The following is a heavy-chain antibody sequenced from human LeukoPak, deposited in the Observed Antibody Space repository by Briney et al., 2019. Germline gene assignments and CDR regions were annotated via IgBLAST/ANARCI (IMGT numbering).Heavy chain of an antibody. D-gene: IGHD6-19*01. CDR3: ARAAVAGEFDY. CDR1: GYTFTGYY. J-gene: IGHJ4*02. V-gene: IGHV1-2*02. Sequence: ASVKVSCKASGYTFTGYYMHWVRQAPGQGLEWMGWVNPTSGGTNYAQIFQGRVTMTRDTSISTTYMELSRLTSDDTAVYYCARAAVAGEFDYWGQGTLVTVSS. CDR2: VNPTSGGT.